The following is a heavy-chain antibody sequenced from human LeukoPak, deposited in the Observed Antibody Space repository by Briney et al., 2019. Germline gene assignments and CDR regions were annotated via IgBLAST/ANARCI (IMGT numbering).Heavy chain of an antibody. Sequence: GASVKVSCKASGGTFGSYAISWVRQAPGQGLEWMGGIIPIFGTANYAQKFQGRVTITADESTSTAYMELSSLRSEDTAVYYCAKSLREYYYDSSGLPDYWGQGTLVTVSS. CDR3: AKSLREYYYDSSGLPDY. V-gene: IGHV1-69*13. J-gene: IGHJ4*02. CDR2: IIPIFGTA. CDR1: GGTFGSYA. D-gene: IGHD3-22*01.